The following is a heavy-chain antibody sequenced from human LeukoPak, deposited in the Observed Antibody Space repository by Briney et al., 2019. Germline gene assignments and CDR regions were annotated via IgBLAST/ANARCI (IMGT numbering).Heavy chain of an antibody. CDR1: GFTFSSYA. CDR3: ASYDVLTGYSRHPLKR. CDR2: ISGSAGST. J-gene: IGHJ4*02. V-gene: IGHV3-23*01. D-gene: IGHD3-9*01. Sequence: QPGASLRLSCAASGFTFSSYAMSWVRQAPGKGLQWVSAISGSAGSTYYADSVKGRFTISRDNSKNALYLQMNSLRAEDTAVYYCASYDVLTGYSRHPLKRWGQEPWSPSPQ.